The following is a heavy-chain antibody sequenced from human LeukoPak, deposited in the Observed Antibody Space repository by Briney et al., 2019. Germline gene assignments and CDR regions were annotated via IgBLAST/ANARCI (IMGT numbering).Heavy chain of an antibody. V-gene: IGHV1-18*01. Sequence: GASVKVSCKASGYTFTSYGISWVRQAPGQWLEWMGWISAYNGNTNYEQKLQGRVTMTTDTSTNTAYMELRSLRSDDTAVYYCARDDGDFWSGYYDYWGQGTLVTVSS. D-gene: IGHD3-3*01. CDR1: GYTFTSYG. CDR2: ISAYNGNT. CDR3: ARDDGDFWSGYYDY. J-gene: IGHJ4*02.